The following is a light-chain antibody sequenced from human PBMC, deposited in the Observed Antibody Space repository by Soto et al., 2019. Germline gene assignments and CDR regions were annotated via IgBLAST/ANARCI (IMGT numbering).Light chain of an antibody. CDR3: AAWDDSLNGYV. CDR2: NNN. J-gene: IGLJ1*01. V-gene: IGLV1-44*01. CDR1: SSNIGSNF. Sequence: QAVVTQPPSASGTPGQRVTIPCSGSSSNIGSNFVNWYQQLPGTAPKLLMYNNNQRPSGVPDRFSGSKSGTSASLAISGLQSEDEADYYCAAWDDSLNGYVFGTGTKLTVL.